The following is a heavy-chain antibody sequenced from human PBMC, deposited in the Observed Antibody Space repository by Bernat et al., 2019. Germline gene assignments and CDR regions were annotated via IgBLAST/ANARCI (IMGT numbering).Heavy chain of an antibody. CDR2: IIPIFGTA. CDR3: ARLGPIYYDSSGYKFDP. Sequence: QVQLVQSGAEVKKPGSSVKVSCKASGGTFSSYAISWVRQAPGQGLEWMGGIIPIFGTANYAQKFQGRVTITADESTSTAYMALSSLRSEETAVYYCARLGPIYYDSSGYKFDPWGQGTLVTVSS. D-gene: IGHD3-22*01. CDR1: GGTFSSYA. V-gene: IGHV1-69*01. J-gene: IGHJ5*02.